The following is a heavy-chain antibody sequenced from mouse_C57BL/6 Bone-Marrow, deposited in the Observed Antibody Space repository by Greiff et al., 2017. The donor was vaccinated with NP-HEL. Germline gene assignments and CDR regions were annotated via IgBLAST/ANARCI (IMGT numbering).Heavy chain of an antibody. CDR3: ARPAY. J-gene: IGHJ3*01. V-gene: IGHV5-17*01. CDR2: ISSGSSTI. CDR1: GFTFSDYG. Sequence: EVQRVESGGGLVKPGGSLKLSCAASGFTFSDYGMHWVRQAPEQGLEWVAYISSGSSTIYYADTVKGRFTISRDKAKNTLCMQLTRLRSEDRAMYYCARPAYWGQGTLVTVSA.